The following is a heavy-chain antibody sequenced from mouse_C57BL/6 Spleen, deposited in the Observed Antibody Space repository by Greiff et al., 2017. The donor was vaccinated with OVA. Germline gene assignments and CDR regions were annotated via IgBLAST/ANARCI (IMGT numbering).Heavy chain of an antibody. D-gene: IGHD1-1*02. J-gene: IGHJ3*01. V-gene: IGHV1-82*01. CDR3: ARGDYGLGFAY. CDR2: IYPGDGDT. Sequence: QVQLQQSGPELVKPGASVKISCKASGYAFSSSWMNWVKQRPGKGLEWIGRIYPGDGDTNYNGKFKGKATLTADKSSSTAYMQLSSLPSEDSAVYFCARGDYGLGFAYWGQGTLVTVSA. CDR1: GYAFSSSW.